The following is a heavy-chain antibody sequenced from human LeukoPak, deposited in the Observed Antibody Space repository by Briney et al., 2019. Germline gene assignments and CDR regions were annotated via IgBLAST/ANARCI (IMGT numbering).Heavy chain of an antibody. CDR3: ARILQSSSSTDY. Sequence: SGPALVKPTQTLTLTCSFSGFSLSTSGMCVSWIRQPPGKALEWLARIDWDDDKYYSTSLRTRLTISKDTSKNQVVLAMTNIDPVDTATYYCARILQSSSSTDYWGQGMLVTVSS. D-gene: IGHD6-6*01. J-gene: IGHJ4*02. V-gene: IGHV2-70*11. CDR1: GFSLSTSGMC. CDR2: IDWDDDK.